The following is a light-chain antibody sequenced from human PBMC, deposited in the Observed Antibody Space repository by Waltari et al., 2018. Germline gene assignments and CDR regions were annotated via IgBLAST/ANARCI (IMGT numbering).Light chain of an antibody. CDR3: QQCYSTPWT. V-gene: IGKV4-1*01. Sequence: DIVMTQSPASLAVSLGERATINCKSSQSVLYSSNNKNYFAWYQQKPGQPPKLLIYWASTRESGVPDRFSGSGSGTDFTLTISSLQAEDVAVYYCQQCYSTPWTFGQGTKVEIK. CDR2: WAS. CDR1: QSVLYSSNNKNY. J-gene: IGKJ1*01.